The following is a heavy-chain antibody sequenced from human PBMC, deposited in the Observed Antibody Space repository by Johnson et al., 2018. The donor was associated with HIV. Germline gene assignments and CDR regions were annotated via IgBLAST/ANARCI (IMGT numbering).Heavy chain of an antibody. CDR3: TKLVGYCSGGGCYTPGDI. Sequence: VQLVESGGGVVQPGGSLRLSCAASGFTFSSYGMHWVRQVPGKGLEWVSGINWNSGSVGYADSVKGRFTISRDNAKNSLYLQMNSLRAEDTAMYYCTKLVGYCSGGGCYTPGDIWGQGTMVTLSS. V-gene: IGHV3-9*01. D-gene: IGHD2-15*01. CDR2: INWNSGSV. J-gene: IGHJ3*02. CDR1: GFTFSSYG.